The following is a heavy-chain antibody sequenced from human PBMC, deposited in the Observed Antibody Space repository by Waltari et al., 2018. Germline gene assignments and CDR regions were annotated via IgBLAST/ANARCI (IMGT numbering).Heavy chain of an antibody. CDR1: GYTFTSYY. CDR3: ARVYGEYSSLYDAFDI. CDR2: INPSGGST. D-gene: IGHD6-6*01. J-gene: IGHJ3*02. Sequence: QVQLVQSGAEVKKPGASVKVSCKASGYTFTSYYMHWVRQAPGQGLEWMGIINPSGGSTSYAQKFQGRVTMTRDTSTSTVYMELSSLRSEDTAVYYCARVYGEYSSLYDAFDIWGQGTMVTVSS. V-gene: IGHV1-46*01.